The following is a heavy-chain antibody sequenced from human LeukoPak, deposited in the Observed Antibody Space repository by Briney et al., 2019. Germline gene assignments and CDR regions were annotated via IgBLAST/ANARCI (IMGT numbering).Heavy chain of an antibody. D-gene: IGHD2-2*01. V-gene: IGHV4-34*01. CDR2: INHSGST. Sequence: PETLSLTCAVYGGSFSGYYWSWIRQPPGKGLEWIGEINHSGSTNYNPSLKSRVTISVDTSKNQFSLKLSSVTAADTAVYYCARVCIVVVPAAPEHDAFDIWGQGAMVTVSS. CDR3: ARVCIVVVPAAPEHDAFDI. J-gene: IGHJ3*02. CDR1: GGSFSGYY.